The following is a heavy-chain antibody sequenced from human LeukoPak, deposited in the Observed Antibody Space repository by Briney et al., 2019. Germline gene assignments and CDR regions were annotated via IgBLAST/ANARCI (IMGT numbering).Heavy chain of an antibody. CDR3: AREGVVVPAAPYYYYGMDV. CDR1: GGSFSGYY. J-gene: IGHJ6*04. CDR2: INHSGST. V-gene: IGHV4-34*01. Sequence: SETLSRTCAVYGGSFSGYYWSWIRQPPGKGLEWIGEINHSGSTNYNPSLKSRVTISVDTSKNQFSLKLSSVTAADTAVYYCAREGVVVPAAPYYYYGMDVWGKGTTVTVSS. D-gene: IGHD2-2*01.